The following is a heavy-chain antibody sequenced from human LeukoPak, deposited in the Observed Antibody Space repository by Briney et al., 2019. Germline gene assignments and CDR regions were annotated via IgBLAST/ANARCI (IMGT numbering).Heavy chain of an antibody. CDR1: GFTFSSYA. Sequence: GGSLRLSCAASGFTFSSYAVSWVRQAPGKGLEWVSGISASGGSTYYADSVKGRFTIFRDNSKNTLYLQMNTLGADDTAVYYCAKDSVAVAGKRGGFDCWGQGTLVTVPS. CDR2: ISASGGST. V-gene: IGHV3-23*01. J-gene: IGHJ4*02. D-gene: IGHD6-19*01. CDR3: AKDSVAVAGKRGGFDC.